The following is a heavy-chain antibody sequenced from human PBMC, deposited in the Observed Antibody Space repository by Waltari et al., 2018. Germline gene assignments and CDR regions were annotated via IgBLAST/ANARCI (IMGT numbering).Heavy chain of an antibody. Sequence: QVLLVQSGSELKKPGASVTLSCKASGYIFTTYALNWVRQAPGQGLEWMGWINTDTGRPTYAQGFTGRFVFSSDTSASTAYLQISSLTAEDTAMYYCARGGHYDILMDYWGQGTLVTVSS. CDR3: ARGGHYDILMDY. V-gene: IGHV7-4-1*02. CDR2: INTDTGRP. J-gene: IGHJ4*02. CDR1: GYIFTTYA. D-gene: IGHD3-9*01.